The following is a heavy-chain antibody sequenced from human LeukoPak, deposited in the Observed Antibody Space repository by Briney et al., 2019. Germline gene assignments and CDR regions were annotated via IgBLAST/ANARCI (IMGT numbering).Heavy chain of an antibody. V-gene: IGHV4-34*01. J-gene: IGHJ5*02. D-gene: IGHD5-12*01. Sequence: PSETLSLTCAVYGGSFSGYYWSWIRQPPGKGLEWIGEINHSGSTNYNPSLKSRVTMSVDTSKNKFSLKLSSVTAADTAMYYCARDLEISGLGLGWFDPWGQGTLVTVSS. CDR2: INHSGST. CDR1: GGSFSGYY. CDR3: ARDLEISGLGLGWFDP.